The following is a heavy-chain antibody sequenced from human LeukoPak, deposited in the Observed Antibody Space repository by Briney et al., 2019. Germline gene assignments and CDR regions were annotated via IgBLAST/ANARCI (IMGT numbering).Heavy chain of an antibody. D-gene: IGHD6-13*01. CDR2: IYYSGST. CDR3: ARVAGYAFDI. Sequence: SETLSLTCTVSGGSISSSSYYWGWIRQPPGKGLEWIGSIYYSGSTYYNPSLKSRVTISVDTSKNQFSLKLSSVTAADTAVYYCARVAGYAFDIWGQGTMVTVSS. J-gene: IGHJ3*02. CDR1: GGSISSSSYY. V-gene: IGHV4-39*07.